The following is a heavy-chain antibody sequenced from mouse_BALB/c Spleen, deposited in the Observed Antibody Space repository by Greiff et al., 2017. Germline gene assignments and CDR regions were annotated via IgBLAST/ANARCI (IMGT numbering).Heavy chain of an antibody. Sequence: EVNVVESGGGLVQPGGSMKLSCVASGFTFSNYWMNWVRQSPEKGLEWVAEIRLKSNNYATHYAESVKGRFTISRDDSKSSVYLQMNNLRAEDTGIYYCTRCFPYYRAMDYWGQGTSVTVSS. V-gene: IGHV6-6*02. D-gene: IGHD1-1*02. J-gene: IGHJ4*01. CDR3: TRCFPYYRAMDY. CDR1: GFTFSNYW. CDR2: IRLKSNNYAT.